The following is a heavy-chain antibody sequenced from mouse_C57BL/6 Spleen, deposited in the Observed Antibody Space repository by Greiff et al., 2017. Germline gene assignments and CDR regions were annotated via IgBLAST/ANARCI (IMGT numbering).Heavy chain of an antibody. CDR2: INPSNGGT. Sequence: VQLQQPGTELVKPGASVKLSCKASGYTFTSYWMHWVKQRPGQGLEWIGNINPSNGGTNYNEKFKSKATLTVDKSSSTAYMQLSSLTSEDSAVYYCARTGGRQLRAFYAMAYWGQGTSVTVSS. D-gene: IGHD3-2*02. J-gene: IGHJ4*01. V-gene: IGHV1-53*01. CDR1: GYTFTSYW. CDR3: ARTGGRQLRAFYAMAY.